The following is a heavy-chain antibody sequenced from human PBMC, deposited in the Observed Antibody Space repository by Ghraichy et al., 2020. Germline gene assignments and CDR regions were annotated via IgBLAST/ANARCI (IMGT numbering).Heavy chain of an antibody. J-gene: IGHJ5*02. CDR2: IYYSGST. Sequence: SETLSLTCTVSGGSISSGGYYWSWIRQHPGKGLEWIGYIYYSGSTYYNPSLKSRVTISVDTSKNQFSLKLSSVTAADTAVYYCARGFREYYYDSRQRPWGYNWFDPWGQGTLVTVSS. CDR3: ARGFREYYYDSRQRPWGYNWFDP. D-gene: IGHD3-22*01. CDR1: GGSISSGGYY. V-gene: IGHV4-31*03.